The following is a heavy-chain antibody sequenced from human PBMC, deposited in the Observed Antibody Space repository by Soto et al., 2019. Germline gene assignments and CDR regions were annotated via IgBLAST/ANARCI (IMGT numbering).Heavy chain of an antibody. CDR1: GGIFSTYA. CDR3: ARDRDDYGSGNYYNRIDF. Sequence: QVQLVQSGAEVQKPGSSVKVSCKASGGIFSTYAISWLRQAPGQGLEWMGGIIPLFGTPNYAQRFQGRVTITADESTSTAYMDLSRLRSEYTAVYYCARDRDDYGSGNYYNRIDFWGQGTLVTVSS. CDR2: IIPLFGTP. D-gene: IGHD3-10*01. J-gene: IGHJ4*02. V-gene: IGHV1-69*01.